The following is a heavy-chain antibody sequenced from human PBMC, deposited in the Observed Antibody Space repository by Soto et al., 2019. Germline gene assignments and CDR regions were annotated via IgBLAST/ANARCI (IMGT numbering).Heavy chain of an antibody. CDR1: GFTFSSYG. Sequence: QVQLVESGGGVVQPGRSLRLSCPASGFTFSSYGMHWVRQAPGKGLEWVAVISYDGSNKYYADSVKGRFTISRDNSKNTLYLQMNSLRAEDTAVYYCAKALVSVYWYNWFDPWGQGTLVTVSS. D-gene: IGHD5-12*01. CDR2: ISYDGSNK. CDR3: AKALVSVYWYNWFDP. J-gene: IGHJ5*02. V-gene: IGHV3-30*18.